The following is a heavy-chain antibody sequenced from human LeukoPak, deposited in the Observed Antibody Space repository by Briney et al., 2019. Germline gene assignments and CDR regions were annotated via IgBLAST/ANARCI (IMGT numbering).Heavy chain of an antibody. D-gene: IGHD6-13*01. CDR1: GFTFSGHA. V-gene: IGHV3-23*01. CDR2: ISGSSGRT. Sequence: GGSLRLSCAASGFTFSGHAMSWVRQAPVKGLEWVSAISGSSGRTYYADSVKGRFTISRDNSKNTLYLQMNSLRAEDTAVYYCAKDNWAAGLDYWGQGTLVTVSS. J-gene: IGHJ4*02. CDR3: AKDNWAAGLDY.